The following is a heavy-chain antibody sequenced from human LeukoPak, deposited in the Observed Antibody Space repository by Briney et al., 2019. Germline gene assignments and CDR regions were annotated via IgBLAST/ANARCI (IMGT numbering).Heavy chain of an antibody. J-gene: IGHJ4*02. V-gene: IGHV1-2*02. D-gene: IGHD6-19*01. Sequence: AASVKVSCKASGYTFTNYYMHWVRQAPGQGLEWMGWINPNSGGTNYAQKFQGRVTMTRDTSISTAYMELSRLRSDDTAVYYCARLIAVAGQFDYWGQGTLVTVSS. CDR2: INPNSGGT. CDR3: ARLIAVAGQFDY. CDR1: GYTFTNYY.